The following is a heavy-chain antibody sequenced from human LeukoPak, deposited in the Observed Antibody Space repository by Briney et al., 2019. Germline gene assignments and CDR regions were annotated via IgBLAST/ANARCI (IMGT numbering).Heavy chain of an antibody. CDR2: IYTSGST. D-gene: IGHD5-12*01. Sequence: PSETLSLTCTVSGGSISSGSYYWSWIRQPAGKGLEWIGRIYTSGSTNYNPSLKSRVTISVDTSKNQFSLKLSSVTVGDTAVYYCARDLGGYEFDYWGQGTLVTVSS. CDR3: ARDLGGYEFDY. V-gene: IGHV4-61*02. J-gene: IGHJ4*02. CDR1: GGSISSGSYY.